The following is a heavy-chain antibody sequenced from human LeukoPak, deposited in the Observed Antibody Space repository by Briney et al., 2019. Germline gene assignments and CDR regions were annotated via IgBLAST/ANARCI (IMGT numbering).Heavy chain of an antibody. CDR2: ISYDGSNK. Sequence: GGSLRLSCAASGFTFSSYAMHWVRQAPGKGLEWVAVISYDGSNKYYADSVKGRFTISRDNSKNTLYLQMNSLRAEDTAVYYCARDSRVRYFDWLLPRTSFDYWGQGTLVTVSS. CDR1: GFTFSSYA. CDR3: ARDSRVRYFDWLLPRTSFDY. V-gene: IGHV3-30*04. D-gene: IGHD3-9*01. J-gene: IGHJ4*02.